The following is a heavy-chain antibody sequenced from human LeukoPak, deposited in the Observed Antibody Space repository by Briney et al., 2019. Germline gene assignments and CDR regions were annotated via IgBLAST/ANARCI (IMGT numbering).Heavy chain of an antibody. CDR1: GYSFTSYW. CDR3: ARLGRGFFDWLLIDY. D-gene: IGHD3-9*01. Sequence: GESLKISCKGSGYSFTSYWIGWERQMPGKGLEWMGIIYPGDSDTRYSPSFQGQVTISADKSISTAYLQWSSLKASDTAMYYCARLGRGFFDWLLIDYWGQGTLVTVSS. V-gene: IGHV5-51*01. J-gene: IGHJ4*02. CDR2: IYPGDSDT.